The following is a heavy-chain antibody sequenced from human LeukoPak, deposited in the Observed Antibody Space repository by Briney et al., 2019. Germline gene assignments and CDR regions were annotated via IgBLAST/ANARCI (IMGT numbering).Heavy chain of an antibody. D-gene: IGHD3-16*02. CDR3: ATLPDDYDYVWGSYRDFGY. CDR1: GFTFSSYA. V-gene: IGHV3-23*01. CDR2: ISGSGGST. Sequence: GGSLRLSCAASGFTFSSYAMSWVRQAPGKGLEWVSAISGSGGSTYYADSVKGRFTISRDNSKNTLYLQMNSLRAEDTAVYYCATLPDDYDYVWGSYRDFGYWGQGTLVTVSS. J-gene: IGHJ4*02.